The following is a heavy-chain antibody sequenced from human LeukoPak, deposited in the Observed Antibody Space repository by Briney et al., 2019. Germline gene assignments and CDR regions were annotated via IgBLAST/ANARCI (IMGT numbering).Heavy chain of an antibody. Sequence: PGGSLRLSCAASGFTFSTYSMNWVRQAPGKGLEWVSHISSSSSTIYYADSVKGRFTISRDNAKTSLYLQMNSLRDEDTAVYYCARIVQRPRAVCGMDVWGQGTTVTVSS. D-gene: IGHD1-26*01. CDR3: ARIVQRPRAVCGMDV. J-gene: IGHJ6*02. V-gene: IGHV3-48*02. CDR1: GFTFSTYS. CDR2: ISSSSSTI.